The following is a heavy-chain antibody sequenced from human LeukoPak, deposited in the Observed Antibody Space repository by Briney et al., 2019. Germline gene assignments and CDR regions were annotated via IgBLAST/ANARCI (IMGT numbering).Heavy chain of an antibody. V-gene: IGHV4-38-2*02. CDR2: INHSGST. J-gene: IGHJ5*02. Sequence: PSETLSLTCTVSGYSISCGYYWGWIRQPPGKGLEWIGEINHSGSTNYNPSLKSRVTISVDTSKNQFSLKLSSVTAADPAVYYCARHGYSGSYFWFDPWGQGTLVTVSS. CDR3: ARHGYSGSYFWFDP. D-gene: IGHD1-26*01. CDR1: GYSISCGYY.